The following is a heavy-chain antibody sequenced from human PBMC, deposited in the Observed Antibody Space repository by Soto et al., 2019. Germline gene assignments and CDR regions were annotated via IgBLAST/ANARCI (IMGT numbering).Heavy chain of an antibody. V-gene: IGHV4-31*03. D-gene: IGHD3-3*01. J-gene: IGHJ5*02. Sequence: SETLSLTCTVSGGSISSGSYYWSWIRQHPGKGLEWIGYIYYSGSTYYNPSLKSRVTISVDTSKNQFSLKLSSVTAADTAVYYCARSTASITIFGVAPNWFDPWGQGTLVTVSS. CDR2: IYYSGST. CDR3: ARSTASITIFGVAPNWFDP. CDR1: GGSISSGSYY.